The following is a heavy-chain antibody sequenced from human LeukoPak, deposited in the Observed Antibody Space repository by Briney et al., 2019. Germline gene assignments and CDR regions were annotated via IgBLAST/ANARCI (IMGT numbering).Heavy chain of an antibody. CDR2: IKEDGSEK. CDR3: ARAGLRYFDWLFDEDYSDY. Sequence: GGSLRLSSAASGIYDMSWVHQAPGKGLEWVANIKEDGSEKYYVDSVKGRFTISRDNAKNSLDLQMNSLRAEDTAVYYCARAGLRYFDWLFDEDYSDYWGQGTLVTVSS. J-gene: IGHJ4*02. D-gene: IGHD3-9*01. V-gene: IGHV3-7*01. CDR1: GIYD.